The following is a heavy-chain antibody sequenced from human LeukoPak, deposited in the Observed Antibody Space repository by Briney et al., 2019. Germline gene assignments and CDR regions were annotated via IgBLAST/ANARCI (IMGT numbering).Heavy chain of an antibody. V-gene: IGHV1-24*01. J-gene: IGHJ6*02. Sequence: GASVKVSCKVSEYTLTELSMHWVRQAPGKGLEWMGGFDPEDGETIYAQKFQGGVTMTEDTSTDTAYMELSSLRSEDTAVYYCATPVRSIVVVPAAPQNYYYYGMDVWGQGTTVTVSS. CDR2: FDPEDGET. CDR3: ATPVRSIVVVPAAPQNYYYYGMDV. D-gene: IGHD2-2*01. CDR1: EYTLTELS.